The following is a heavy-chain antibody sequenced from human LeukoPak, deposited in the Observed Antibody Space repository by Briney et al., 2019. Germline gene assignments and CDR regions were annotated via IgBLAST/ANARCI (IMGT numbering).Heavy chain of an antibody. J-gene: IGHJ4*02. CDR2: ISGSGGGT. CDR3: ATDLILTGYYSGDY. V-gene: IGHV3-23*01. D-gene: IGHD3-9*01. Sequence: GXXXLXXXXXXFXXXXXXXXXVXQAPGKGXEXVXAISGSGGGTYYADSVRGRFTISRDDSKNTLYLQLNSLRAEDTAVYYCATDLILTGYYSGDYWGQGTPVTVSS. CDR1: XFXXXXXX.